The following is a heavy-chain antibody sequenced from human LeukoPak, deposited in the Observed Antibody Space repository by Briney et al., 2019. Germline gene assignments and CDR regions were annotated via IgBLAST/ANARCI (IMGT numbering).Heavy chain of an antibody. J-gene: IGHJ3*02. Sequence: RTGGSLRLPCAASGFTFSSYAMSWVRQAPGKGLEWVSAISGSGGSTYYADSVKGRFTISRDNSKNTLYLQMNSLRAEDTAVYYCAKDALRFLATDAFDIWGQGTMVTVSS. V-gene: IGHV3-23*01. CDR2: ISGSGGST. CDR3: AKDALRFLATDAFDI. D-gene: IGHD3-3*01. CDR1: GFTFSSYA.